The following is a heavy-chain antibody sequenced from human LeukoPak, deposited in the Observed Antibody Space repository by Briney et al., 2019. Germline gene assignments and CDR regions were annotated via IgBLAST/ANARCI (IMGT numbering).Heavy chain of an antibody. CDR3: AALAVAGPYYYYYYMDV. Sequence: KPSETLSLTCTVSGGSISSYYWSWIRQPPGKRLEWIGYIYYSGSTNYNPSLKSRVTISVDTSKNQFSLKLSSVTAADTAVYYCAALAVAGPYYYYYYMDVWGKGTTVTVSS. CDR1: GGSISSYY. V-gene: IGHV4-59*08. J-gene: IGHJ6*03. CDR2: IYYSGST. D-gene: IGHD6-19*01.